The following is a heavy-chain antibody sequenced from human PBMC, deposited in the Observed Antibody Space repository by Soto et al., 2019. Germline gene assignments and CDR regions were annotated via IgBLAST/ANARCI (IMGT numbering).Heavy chain of an antibody. D-gene: IGHD3-10*01. CDR2: IYYSGST. Sequence: QVQLQESGPGLVKPSQTLSLTCTVSGGSISSGGYYWSWIRQHPGKGLEWIGYIYYSGSTYYNPSLKSRVTISVDTSKNQFSLKLSSVTAADTAVYYCARGGDYYGSGSYYWHWFDPWGQGTLVTVSS. V-gene: IGHV4-31*03. CDR3: ARGGDYYGSGSYYWHWFDP. J-gene: IGHJ5*02. CDR1: GGSISSGGYY.